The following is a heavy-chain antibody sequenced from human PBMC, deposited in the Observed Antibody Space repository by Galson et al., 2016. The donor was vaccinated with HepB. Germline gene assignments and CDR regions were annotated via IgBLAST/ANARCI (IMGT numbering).Heavy chain of an antibody. CDR2: ISGGADGR. CDR1: GFTFNNYA. J-gene: IGHJ4*02. V-gene: IGHV3-23*01. CDR3: AKEAIPNKDFWGCYQD. Sequence: SLRLSCATSGFTFNNYAMSWVRQAPGKGLEWVSAISGGADGRYYADSVRGRFTISRDNSNNILYLQMSSLRAEDTAVYYCAKEAIPNKDFWGCYQDWGQGALVTVSS. D-gene: IGHD3-3*01.